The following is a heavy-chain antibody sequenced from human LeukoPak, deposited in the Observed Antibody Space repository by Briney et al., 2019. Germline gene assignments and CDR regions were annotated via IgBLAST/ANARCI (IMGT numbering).Heavy chain of an antibody. CDR3: ARVGVQLERHVVYYYMDV. V-gene: IGHV1-2*04. D-gene: IGHD1-1*01. Sequence: ASVKVSCKASGYTFTGYYMHWVRQAPGQGLEWMGWINPNSGGTNYAQKFQGWVTMTRDMSISTAYMELSRLRSDDTAVYYCARVGVQLERHVVYYYMDVWGKGTTVTVSS. CDR1: GYTFTGYY. J-gene: IGHJ6*03. CDR2: INPNSGGT.